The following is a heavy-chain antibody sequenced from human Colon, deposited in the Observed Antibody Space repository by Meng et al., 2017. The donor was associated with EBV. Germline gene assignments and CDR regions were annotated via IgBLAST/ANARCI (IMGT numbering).Heavy chain of an antibody. CDR2: ISAYNGNT. D-gene: IGHD5-12*01. J-gene: IGHJ5*02. V-gene: IGHV1-18*01. Sequence: LVQSWSWLKQPGALVKVACKASGYPFTSYAMNWVRQAPGQGLEWMGWISAYNGNTNYAQKLQGRVTMTTDTSTSTAYMELRSLRSDDTAVYYCARNRPRGVATGANWFDPWGQEPWSPSPQ. CDR1: GYPFTSYA. CDR3: ARNRPRGVATGANWFDP.